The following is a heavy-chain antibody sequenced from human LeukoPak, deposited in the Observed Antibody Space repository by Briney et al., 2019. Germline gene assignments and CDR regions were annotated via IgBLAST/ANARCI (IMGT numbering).Heavy chain of an antibody. CDR3: AHTLYYYGSGRYYMDV. V-gene: IGHV2-5*02. D-gene: IGHD3-10*01. J-gene: IGHJ6*03. CDR1: GFSLSTSGVG. Sequence: ESGPTLVKPTQTLTLTCTFSGFSLSTSGVGVGWIRQPPGKALEWLALIYWDDDKRYSPSLKSRLTITKDTSKNQVVLTMTNMDPVDTATYYCAHTLYYYGSGRYYMDVWGEGTTVTVSS. CDR2: IYWDDDK.